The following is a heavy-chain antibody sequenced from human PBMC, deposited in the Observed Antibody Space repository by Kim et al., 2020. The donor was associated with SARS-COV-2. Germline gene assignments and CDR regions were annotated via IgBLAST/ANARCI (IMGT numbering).Heavy chain of an antibody. Sequence: GGSLRLSCAASGFTFSSYSMNWVRQAPGKGLEWVSYISSSSSTIYYADSVKGRFTISRDNAKNSLYLQMNSLRAEDTAVYYCARERQWLVQEGYYYGMDVWGQGTTVTVSS. V-gene: IGHV3-48*04. CDR3: ARERQWLVQEGYYYGMDV. CDR2: ISSSSSTI. D-gene: IGHD6-19*01. J-gene: IGHJ6*02. CDR1: GFTFSSYS.